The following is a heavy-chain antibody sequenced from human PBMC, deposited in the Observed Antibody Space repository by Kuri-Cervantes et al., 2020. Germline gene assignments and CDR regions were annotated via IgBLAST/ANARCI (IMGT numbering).Heavy chain of an antibody. CDR3: AREHRATMIVVGDDAFDI. CDR1: GGSIGNYY. D-gene: IGHD3-22*01. Sequence: SETLSLTCTISGGSIGNYYWSWIRQSAGKGLEWIGRIYTSGSTNYNPSLKSRVTISVDKSKNQFSLKLSSVTAADTAVYYCAREHRATMIVVGDDAFDIWGQGTMVTVSS. V-gene: IGHV4-4*07. J-gene: IGHJ3*02. CDR2: IYTSGST.